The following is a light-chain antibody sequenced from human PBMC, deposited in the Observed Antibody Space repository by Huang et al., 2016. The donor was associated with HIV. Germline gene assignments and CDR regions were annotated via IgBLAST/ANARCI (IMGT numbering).Light chain of an antibody. CDR1: QGISNS. CDR2: GAS. J-gene: IGKJ1*01. CDR3: QQYYSPPQT. V-gene: IGKV1-NL1*01. Sequence: DIQMTQSPSSLSASVGDRVTITCRESQGISNSLAWYQQQPGKAPKLLRYGASRLESGGPSRFSGSGSGTEYTLTISSLQPEDCATYYCQQYYSPPQTFGHGTKVEIK.